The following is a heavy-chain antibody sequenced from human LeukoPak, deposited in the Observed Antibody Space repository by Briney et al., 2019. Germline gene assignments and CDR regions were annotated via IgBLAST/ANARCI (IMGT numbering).Heavy chain of an antibody. CDR1: GFTFSNSA. Sequence: GGSLRLSCAVSGFTFSNSAMHWVRQAPGKGLEWVAVISYDGSNKYYADSVKGRFTISRDNSKNTLYLQMNSLRAEDTAVYYCAKDTYYSPMGGYWGQGTLVTVSS. J-gene: IGHJ4*02. CDR2: ISYDGSNK. CDR3: AKDTYYSPMGGY. D-gene: IGHD1-26*01. V-gene: IGHV3-30*04.